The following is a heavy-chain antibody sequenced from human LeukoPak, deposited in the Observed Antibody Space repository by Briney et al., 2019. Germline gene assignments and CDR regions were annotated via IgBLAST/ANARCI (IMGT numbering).Heavy chain of an antibody. CDR2: FGPEDGET. CDR1: GYTLTELS. Sequence: GASVKVSCKVSGYTLTELSMHWVRQAPGKGLEWVGGFGPEDGETIYAQKFQGRVTMTEDTSTDTAYMELSSLRSEDTAVYYCATEGITMVRGVIIIDLDFQHWGQGTLVTVSS. V-gene: IGHV1-24*01. CDR3: ATEGITMVRGVIIIDLDFQH. J-gene: IGHJ1*01. D-gene: IGHD3-10*01.